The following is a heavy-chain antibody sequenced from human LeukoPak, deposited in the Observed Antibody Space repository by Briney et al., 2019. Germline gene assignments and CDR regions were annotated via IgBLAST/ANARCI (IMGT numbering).Heavy chain of an antibody. D-gene: IGHD2-15*01. J-gene: IGHJ4*02. Sequence: GGSLRLSCAASGFSFSSYDMCWVRQAPGKGPEWVSGISESDGSTYYAGSVKGRFTISRDNSRNTLYLQMNSLRADDTAVYFCAKSGGFGGSPYYDYWGQGALVTVSS. V-gene: IGHV3-23*01. CDR2: ISESDGST. CDR3: AKSGGFGGSPYYDY. CDR1: GFSFSSYD.